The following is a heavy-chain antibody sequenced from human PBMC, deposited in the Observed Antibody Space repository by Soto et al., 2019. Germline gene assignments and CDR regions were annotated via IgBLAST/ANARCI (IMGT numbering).Heavy chain of an antibody. CDR2: IIPIFGTA. CDR3: ARGHRGYFDY. V-gene: IGHV1-69*01. D-gene: IGHD3-10*01. CDR1: GGSFSSYA. Sequence: VEVTCEESGGSFSSYASSWVRQAPGQGLEWMGGIIPIFGTANYAQRFQGRVTITADESTSTAYMELSSLRSEDTAVYYCARGHRGYFDYWGQGTLVTVSS. J-gene: IGHJ4*02.